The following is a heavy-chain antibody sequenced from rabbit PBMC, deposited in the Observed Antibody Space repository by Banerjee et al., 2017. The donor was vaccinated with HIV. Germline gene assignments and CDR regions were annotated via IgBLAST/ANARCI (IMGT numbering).Heavy chain of an antibody. J-gene: IGHJ4*01. CDR1: GFDFSDKAV. V-gene: IGHV1S45*01. CDR2: INAVTGKA. D-gene: IGHD1-1*01. Sequence: QEQLVESGGGLVQPEGSLTLTCKASGFDFSDKAVMCWVRQAPGKGLEWIACINAVTGKAVYASWAKGRFTFSKTSSTTVTLQMTSLTAADTATYFCARDPAYASSSGYNIPNLWGQGTLVTVS. CDR3: ARDPAYASSSGYNIPNL.